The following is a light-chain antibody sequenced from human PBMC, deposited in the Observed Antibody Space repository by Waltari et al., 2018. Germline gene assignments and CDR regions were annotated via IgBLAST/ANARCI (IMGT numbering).Light chain of an antibody. CDR1: RSNIGSNT. J-gene: IGLJ2*01. V-gene: IGLV1-44*01. CDR3: STWDDSLNDVL. Sequence: QSMLTQPPSTSGTPGERVTISCSGGRSNIGSNTVYWYKPVPGTAPQLLIYLDDQRTSGVPDRFSASKSGTSASLAISGLQSGDEADYYCSTWDDSLNDVLFGGGTRVTVL. CDR2: LDD.